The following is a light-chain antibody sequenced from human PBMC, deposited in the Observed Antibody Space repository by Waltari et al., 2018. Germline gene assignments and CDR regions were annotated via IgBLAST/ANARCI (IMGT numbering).Light chain of an antibody. CDR1: QSVSSN. J-gene: IGKJ1*01. Sequence: EIVMTQSPATLSVSPGERATLSCRASQSVSSNLAWYQQKPGQAPRLLMFGASTRATGIPARCSGSGSGTEFTLTISSLQSEDFAVYYCQQYKNWPPSPWTFGQGTKVEIK. CDR3: QQYKNWPPSPWT. V-gene: IGKV3-15*01. CDR2: GAS.